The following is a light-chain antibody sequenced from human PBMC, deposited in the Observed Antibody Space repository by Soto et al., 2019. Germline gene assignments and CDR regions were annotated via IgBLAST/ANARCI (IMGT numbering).Light chain of an antibody. Sequence: DIQMTQSPSPLSASVGDRVTITCRTSQSISRWLAWYQQKPGKAPKLMIYKTSSLESGVPSRFSGSGSGTNFTHTNSSLQPDDLATYYCQQYSMVFGQRTKVEIK. J-gene: IGKJ1*01. V-gene: IGKV1-5*03. CDR1: QSISRW. CDR3: QQYSMV. CDR2: KTS.